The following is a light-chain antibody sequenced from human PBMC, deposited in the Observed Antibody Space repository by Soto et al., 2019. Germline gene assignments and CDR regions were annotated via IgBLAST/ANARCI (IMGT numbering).Light chain of an antibody. Sequence: EVEFMHSPGTRGMPPGQNSTLASRPSQSVSSSPLAWYQQKRGQAPRLLIYDTSTRATGIPDRFSGSGSGTDFTLTISRLEPEDFAVYHCQQYGASPWTFGQGTKVDIK. CDR1: QSVSSSP. V-gene: IGKV3-20*01. CDR3: QQYGASPWT. J-gene: IGKJ1*01. CDR2: DTS.